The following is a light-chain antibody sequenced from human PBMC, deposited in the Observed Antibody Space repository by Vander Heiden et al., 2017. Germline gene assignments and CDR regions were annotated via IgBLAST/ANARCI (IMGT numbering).Light chain of an antibody. CDR1: QGISSY. J-gene: IGKJ1*01. CDR3: QQYYSYPRT. V-gene: IGKV1-8*01. CDR2: AAS. Sequence: IRMSQSASSFSASTGDRVTITCRASQGISSYLAWYQQKPGKAPKLLIYAASTLQSGVPSRFSGSGSGTDFTLTISCLQSEDFATYYCQQYYSYPRTFGQGTKVEIK.